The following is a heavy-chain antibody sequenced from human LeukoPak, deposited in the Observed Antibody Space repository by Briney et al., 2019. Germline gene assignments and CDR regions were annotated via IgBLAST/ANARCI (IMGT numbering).Heavy chain of an antibody. CDR3: AKDYLPRTTYYYDSSGYYVESGYFDY. CDR2: IYYSVST. D-gene: IGHD3-22*01. J-gene: IGHJ4*02. V-gene: IGHV4-59*01. CDR1: GGSISSYY. Sequence: SETLSLTCTVSGGSISSYYWSWIRQPPGKGLEWIGYIYYSVSTNYNPSLKSRVTISVDTSKNQFSLKLSSVTAADTAVYYCAKDYLPRTTYYYDSSGYYVESGYFDYWGQGTLVTVSS.